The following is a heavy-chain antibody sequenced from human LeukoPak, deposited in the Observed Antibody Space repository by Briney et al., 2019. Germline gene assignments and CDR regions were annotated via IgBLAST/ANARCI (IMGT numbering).Heavy chain of an antibody. D-gene: IGHD6-19*01. J-gene: IGHJ4*02. CDR1: GGSISSYY. CDR3: ARDFGDYSSGWRNLFDY. CDR2: IYYSGST. V-gene: IGHV4-59*01. Sequence: PSETLSLTCTVSGGSISSYYWSWIRQPPGKGLEWIGYIYYSGSTNYNPSLKSRVTISVDTSKNQFSLKLSSVTAADTAVYYCARDFGDYSSGWRNLFDYWGQGTLVTVSS.